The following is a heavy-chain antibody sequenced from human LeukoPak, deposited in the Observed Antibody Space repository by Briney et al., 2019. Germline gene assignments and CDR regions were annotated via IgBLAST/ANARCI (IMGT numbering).Heavy chain of an antibody. J-gene: IGHJ6*03. CDR1: GFTFSSYS. Sequence: PGGSLRLSRAASGFTFSSYSMNWVRQAPGKGLEWVSFISSSSSYIYYADSVKGRFTISRDNSKNTLYLQMGSLRAEDMAVYYCARGSLGYSYGYNYYYYMDVWGKGTTVTVSS. D-gene: IGHD5-18*01. CDR3: ARGSLGYSYGYNYYYYMDV. CDR2: ISSSSSYI. V-gene: IGHV3-21*01.